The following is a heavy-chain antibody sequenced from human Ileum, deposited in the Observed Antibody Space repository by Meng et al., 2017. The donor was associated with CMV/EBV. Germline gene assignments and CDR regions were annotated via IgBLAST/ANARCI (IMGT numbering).Heavy chain of an antibody. CDR2: ISSRGDST. Sequence: GGSLRLSCAASGFTFSAYAMCWVRQAPGKGLEWVSAISSRGDSTYYADSVKGRFTLSRDNTRNTLFLQMSSLRAEDTAIYYCAKSWSSLLYYYSGMDVWGQGTTVTVSS. CDR3: AKSWSSLLYYYSGMDV. J-gene: IGHJ6*02. CDR1: GFTFSAYA. V-gene: IGHV3-23*01. D-gene: IGHD2/OR15-2a*01.